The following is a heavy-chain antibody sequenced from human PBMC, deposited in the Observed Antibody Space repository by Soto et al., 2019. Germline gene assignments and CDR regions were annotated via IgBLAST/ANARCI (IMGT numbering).Heavy chain of an antibody. Sequence: PGGSLRLSCAVSGFTVSNNYMSWVRQAPGKGLEGVSVIYSGGYTAYGDSVKGRFTISRDNAESSLYLQMNSLRDEDTAVYFCARDFGHGYYLDYWGRGTLVTVSS. CDR3: ARDFGHGYYLDY. J-gene: IGHJ4*02. D-gene: IGHD3-3*01. CDR2: IYSGGYT. V-gene: IGHV3-53*01. CDR1: GFTVSNNY.